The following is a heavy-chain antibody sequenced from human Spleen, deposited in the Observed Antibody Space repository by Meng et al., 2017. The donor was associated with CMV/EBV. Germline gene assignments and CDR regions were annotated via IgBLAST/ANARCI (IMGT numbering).Heavy chain of an antibody. CDR1: GYTFTSYY. J-gene: IGHJ3*02. CDR3: ARCRRDEAFDI. Sequence: QVQLVQSGAEVKKPGASVTVTCKASGYTFTSYYMHWVRQAPGQGLEWMGIINPSGGSTSYAQKFQGRVTMTRDTSTSTVYMELSSLRSEDTAVYYCARCRRDEAFDIWGQGTMVTVSS. CDR2: INPSGGST. V-gene: IGHV1-46*01. D-gene: IGHD5-24*01.